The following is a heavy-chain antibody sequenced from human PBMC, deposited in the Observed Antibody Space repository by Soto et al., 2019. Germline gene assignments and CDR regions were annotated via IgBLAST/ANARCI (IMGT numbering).Heavy chain of an antibody. CDR1: GGSISSYY. V-gene: IGHV4-59*01. CDR2: IYYSGST. Sequence: SETLSLTCTVSGGSISSYYWSWIRQPPGKGLEWIGYIYYSGSTNYNPSLKSRVTISVDTSKNQFSLKLSSVTAADTAVYYCARTLAGLSIDYWGQGTLVTLSS. J-gene: IGHJ4*02. CDR3: ARTLAGLSIDY.